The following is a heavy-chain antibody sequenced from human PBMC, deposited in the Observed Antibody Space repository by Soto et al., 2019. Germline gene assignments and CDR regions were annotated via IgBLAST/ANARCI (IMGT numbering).Heavy chain of an antibody. V-gene: IGHV3-53*01. Sequence: GGSLRLSCAASGFTVSSNYMSWVRQAPGKGLEWVSVIYSGGSTYYADSVKGRFTISRDNSKNTLYLQMNSLRAEDTAVYYCARERGSSIIGYYYYGMDVWGQGTTVTVSS. CDR2: IYSGGST. J-gene: IGHJ6*02. D-gene: IGHD6-6*01. CDR1: GFTVSSNY. CDR3: ARERGSSIIGYYYYGMDV.